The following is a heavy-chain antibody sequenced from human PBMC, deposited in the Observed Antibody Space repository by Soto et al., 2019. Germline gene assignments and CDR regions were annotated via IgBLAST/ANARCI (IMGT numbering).Heavy chain of an antibody. J-gene: IGHJ4*02. V-gene: IGHV1-69*08. Sequence: QVQLVQSGAEVKKPGSSVKVSCKASGGTFSSYTISWVRQAPGQGLEWMGRIIPILGTVDYAQQFQGRVTITADKSTSTAYMDLISLRSEDTAVYYCARDGNGSGLRTFDYWGQGSLVTVSS. CDR2: IIPILGTV. CDR1: GGTFSSYT. D-gene: IGHD3-10*01. CDR3: ARDGNGSGLRTFDY.